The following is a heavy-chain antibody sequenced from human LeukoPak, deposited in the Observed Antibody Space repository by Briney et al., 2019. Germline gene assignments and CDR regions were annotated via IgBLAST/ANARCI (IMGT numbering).Heavy chain of an antibody. CDR1: GFTFSSFQ. CDR2: IGGGDSQI. CDR3: ARWGHSDYSSFPTKFNY. V-gene: IGHV3-48*03. J-gene: IGHJ4*02. Sequence: GGSLRLFCAASGFTFSSFQMTWVRQAPGKALEWFSYIGGGDSQIFYADSVTGRFTISRDNAKNSLYLQMSSLRAEDTAIYYCARWGHSDYSSFPTKFNYWGQGTLVTVSS. D-gene: IGHD4-11*01.